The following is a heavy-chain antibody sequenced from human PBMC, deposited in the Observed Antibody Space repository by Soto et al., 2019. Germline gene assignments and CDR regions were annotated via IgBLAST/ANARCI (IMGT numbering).Heavy chain of an antibody. Sequence: SQTLSLTCAISGDSVSSNSAAWNWIRQSPSRGLEWLGRTYYRSKWYNDYAVSVKSRITINPDTSRNQFSLQLNSVTPEDTAVYYCARAYIVATRGCYYYYMDVWGKGTTVTVSS. J-gene: IGHJ6*03. CDR1: GDSVSSNSAA. D-gene: IGHD5-12*01. V-gene: IGHV6-1*01. CDR3: ARAYIVATRGCYYYYMDV. CDR2: TYYRSKWYN.